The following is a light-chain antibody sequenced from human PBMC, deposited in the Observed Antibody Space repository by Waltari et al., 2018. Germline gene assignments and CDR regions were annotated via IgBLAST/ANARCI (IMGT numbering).Light chain of an antibody. V-gene: IGLV3-19*01. CDR1: SLRRYY. CDR2: GTD. CDR3: HSRETCSNRL. J-gene: IGLJ2*01. Sequence: SSDLTQDPSLSVALGQTVRLTCQGDSLRRYYASWYQQRPGQVPILVLYGTDNRPSGIPDRFAGSTSGNTASLTITGAQAEDEADYYCHSRETCSNRLFGGGTRLTVL.